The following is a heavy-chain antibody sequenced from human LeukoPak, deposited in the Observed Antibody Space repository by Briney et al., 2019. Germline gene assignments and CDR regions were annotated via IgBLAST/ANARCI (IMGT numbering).Heavy chain of an antibody. CDR2: ISGSGGFT. CDR3: AREDRGNYYFDF. Sequence: PSETLSLTCAVSTDSITSNWWSWVRQAPGKGLEWVSAISGSGGFTYYADSVKGRFTISRDNSKNTLFLQMNNLRAEDTAVYYCAREDRGNYYFDFWGQGTLVTVSS. J-gene: IGHJ4*02. V-gene: IGHV3-23*01. D-gene: IGHD1-7*01. CDR1: TDSITSNW.